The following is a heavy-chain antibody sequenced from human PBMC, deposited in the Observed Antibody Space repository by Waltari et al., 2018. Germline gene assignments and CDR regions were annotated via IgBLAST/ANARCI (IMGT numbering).Heavy chain of an antibody. Sequence: QLQLQESGSGLVKPSQTLSLTCAVSGCSISSGGYSWSWLRQPPGKGLEWIGYIYHSGSTYYNPSLKSRVTISGDRSKNQFSLKLSSVTAADTAVYYCASATNDFWSGYPYWGQGTLVTVSS. D-gene: IGHD3-3*01. CDR2: IYHSGST. J-gene: IGHJ4*02. CDR1: GCSISSGGYS. V-gene: IGHV4-30-2*01. CDR3: ASATNDFWSGYPY.